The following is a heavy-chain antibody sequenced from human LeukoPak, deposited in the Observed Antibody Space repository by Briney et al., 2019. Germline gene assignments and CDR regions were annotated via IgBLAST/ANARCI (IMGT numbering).Heavy chain of an antibody. CDR3: AVVGATRAFDI. V-gene: IGHV1-58*02. CDR1: GFTFTSSA. D-gene: IGHD1-26*01. J-gene: IGHJ3*02. CDR2: IVVGSGNT. Sequence: SVKVSCKASGFTFTSSAMQWLRQARGQRLEWIGWIVVGSGNTNYAQKFQERVTITRDMSTSTAYMELSSLRSEDTAVYYCAVVGATRAFDIWGQGTMVTVSS.